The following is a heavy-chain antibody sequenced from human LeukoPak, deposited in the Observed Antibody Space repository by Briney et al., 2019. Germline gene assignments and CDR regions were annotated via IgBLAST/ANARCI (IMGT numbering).Heavy chain of an antibody. V-gene: IGHV1-69*05. D-gene: IGHD3-22*01. Sequence: ASVKVSCKASGGTFSRNTFTWVRQAPRQGLEWMGGIIPMFATPNYAQKFRGRVTVTTDESTSTAYMELTSLRSEDTAVYYCARVSVDSGYFYLDFWGQGTQVTVSS. CDR2: IIPMFATP. CDR3: ARVSVDSGYFYLDF. CDR1: GGTFSRNT. J-gene: IGHJ4*02.